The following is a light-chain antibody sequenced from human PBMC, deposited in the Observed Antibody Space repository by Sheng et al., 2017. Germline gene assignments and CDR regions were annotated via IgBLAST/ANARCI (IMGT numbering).Light chain of an antibody. J-gene: IGKJ2*01. CDR3: QQSYSAPYT. V-gene: IGKV1-39*01. Sequence: DIQMTQSPSSLSASVGDRVTISCRASQSISDYLSWYQQEPGNAPELLISAASNLQRGVPSRFSGSGSGTDFTLTISSLQPEDFASYFCQQSYSAPYTFGQGTKLEIK. CDR1: QSISDY. CDR2: AAS.